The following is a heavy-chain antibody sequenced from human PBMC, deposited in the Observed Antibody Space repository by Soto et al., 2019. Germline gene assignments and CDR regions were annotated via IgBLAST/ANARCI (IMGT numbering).Heavy chain of an antibody. D-gene: IGHD3-9*01. CDR1: GYTFTSYG. Sequence: ASVKVSCKASGYTFTSYGISWVRQAPGQGLEWMGWISAYNGNTNYAQKLQGRVTMTTDTPTSTAYMELRSLRSDDTAVYYCARILYDILTGYGMDVWGQGTTVTVSS. J-gene: IGHJ6*02. V-gene: IGHV1-18*01. CDR2: ISAYNGNT. CDR3: ARILYDILTGYGMDV.